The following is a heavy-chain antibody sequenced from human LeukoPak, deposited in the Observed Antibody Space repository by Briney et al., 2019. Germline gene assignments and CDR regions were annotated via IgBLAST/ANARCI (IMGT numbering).Heavy chain of an antibody. D-gene: IGHD1-14*01. CDR2: IYYSGST. CDR3: SGGISDHPIGIFDY. Sequence: SETLSLTCTVSGGSISSSSYYWGWIRQPPGKGLEWIARIYYSGSTYYNPSRETRVTISVDTSKNKFSLTLRSVTAADTAGVYCSGGISDHPIGIFDYWGQGTLVTVSS. J-gene: IGHJ4*02. V-gene: IGHV4-39*07. CDR1: GGSISSSSYY.